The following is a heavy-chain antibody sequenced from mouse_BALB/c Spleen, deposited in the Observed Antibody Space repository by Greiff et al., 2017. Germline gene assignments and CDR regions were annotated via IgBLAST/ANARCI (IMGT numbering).Heavy chain of an antibody. CDR3: ARDGYDYDAWFAY. CDR1: GFSLTSYG. CDR2: IWAGGST. Sequence: QVQLKESGPGLVAPSQSLSITCTVSGFSLTSYGVHWVRQPPGKGLEWLGVIWAGGSTNYNSALMSRLSISKDNSKSQVFLKMNSLQTDDTAMYYCARDGYDYDAWFAYWGQGTLVTVSA. J-gene: IGHJ3*01. D-gene: IGHD2-4*01. V-gene: IGHV2-9*02.